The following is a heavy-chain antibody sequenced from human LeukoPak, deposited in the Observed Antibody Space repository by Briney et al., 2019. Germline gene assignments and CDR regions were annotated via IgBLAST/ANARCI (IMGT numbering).Heavy chain of an antibody. CDR3: ARGGYYDSSGYRYNWFDP. CDR1: GYTFTGYY. D-gene: IGHD3-22*01. Sequence: ASAKVSCKASGYTFTGYYIHWVRQAPGQGLEWMGWINPNSGGTNYVQKFKGWVTMTRDTSISTAYMELSRLRSDDTAVYYCARGGYYDSSGYRYNWFDPWGQGTLVTVSS. V-gene: IGHV1-2*04. J-gene: IGHJ5*02. CDR2: INPNSGGT.